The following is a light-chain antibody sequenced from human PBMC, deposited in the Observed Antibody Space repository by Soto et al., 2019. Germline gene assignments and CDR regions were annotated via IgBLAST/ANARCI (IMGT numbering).Light chain of an antibody. CDR3: TSYAGYSIPVL. V-gene: IGLV2-8*01. CDR1: SSDVGGYNY. J-gene: IGLJ2*01. CDR2: EVT. Sequence: QSALTQPPSASGSPGQSVTISCTGTSSDVGGYNYVSWYQHHPGKAPKLLIYEVTKRPSGVPDRFSGSKSGNTASLTVSGRLAEDEADYYCTSYAGYSIPVLFGGGTKLTVL.